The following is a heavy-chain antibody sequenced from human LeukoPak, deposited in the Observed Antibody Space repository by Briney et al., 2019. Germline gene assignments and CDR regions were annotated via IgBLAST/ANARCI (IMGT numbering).Heavy chain of an antibody. CDR1: GGSISSYY. Sequence: KPSETLSLTCTVSGGSISSYYWSWIRQPPGKGLEWIGYIYYSGSTSYNPSLKSRVTISVDTSKNQFSLKLSSVTAADTAVYYCARDRRIRGSDAFDIWGQGTMVTVSS. D-gene: IGHD3-10*01. CDR2: IYYSGST. CDR3: ARDRRIRGSDAFDI. J-gene: IGHJ3*02. V-gene: IGHV4-59*01.